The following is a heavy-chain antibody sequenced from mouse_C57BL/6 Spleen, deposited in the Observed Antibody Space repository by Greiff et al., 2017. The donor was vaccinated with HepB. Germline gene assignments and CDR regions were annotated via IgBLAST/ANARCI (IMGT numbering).Heavy chain of an antibody. D-gene: IGHD2-5*01. V-gene: IGHV2-4*01. CDR1: GFSLTSYG. Sequence: VQLKESGPGLVQPSQSLSITCTVSGFSLTSYGVHWVRQPPGKGLEWLGVIWSGGSTDYNAAFISRLSISKDNSKSQVFFKMNSLQADDTAIYYCAASYYSNYEAMDYWGQGTSVTVSS. J-gene: IGHJ4*01. CDR2: IWSGGST. CDR3: AASYYSNYEAMDY.